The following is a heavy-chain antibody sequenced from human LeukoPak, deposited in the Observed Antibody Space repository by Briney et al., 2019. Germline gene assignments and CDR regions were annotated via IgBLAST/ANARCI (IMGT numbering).Heavy chain of an antibody. CDR2: ISGSGGST. CDR1: GLTLSSYD. Sequence: GGSLKLSCSASGLTLSSYDINWGRQAPGKGLEWGSAISGSGGSTYYADSMKGRFTISRDNSKNTLYLQMNSLRAEDTAVYYCAKDVYYGDNYFDYWGQGTLVSVSS. CDR3: AKDVYYGDNYFDY. D-gene: IGHD4-17*01. V-gene: IGHV3-23*01. J-gene: IGHJ4*02.